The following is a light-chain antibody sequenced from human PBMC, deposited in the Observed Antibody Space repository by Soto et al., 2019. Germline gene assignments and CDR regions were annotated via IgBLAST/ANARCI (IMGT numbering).Light chain of an antibody. CDR3: QQRGNWPLT. V-gene: IGKV3-11*01. CDR1: QSVSYY. J-gene: IGKJ4*01. CDR2: DTS. Sequence: EIVLTQSPGTLSLSPGERATLSCRASQSVSYYLAWYQQKPGQAPRLLIYDTSTRATGIPARFSGSGSGTDFTLTISSLEPEDFAVYYCQQRGNWPLTFGGGTKVDI.